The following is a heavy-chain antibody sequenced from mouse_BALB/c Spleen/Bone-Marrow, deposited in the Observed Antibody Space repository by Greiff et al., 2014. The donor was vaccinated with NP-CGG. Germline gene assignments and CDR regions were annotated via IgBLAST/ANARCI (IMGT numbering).Heavy chain of an antibody. CDR1: GFNIKDTY. V-gene: IGHV14-3*02. D-gene: IGHD2-1*01. CDR2: IDPANGNT. Sequence: EVQLQQSGAELVKPGASVKLSCTASGFNIKDTYMHWVEQRPEQGLEWIGRIDPANGNTKYDPKFQGKATITADTSSNTAYLQLSSLTSEDTAVYYCARRGYYGNYYYAMDYWGQGTSVTVSS. CDR3: ARRGYYGNYYYAMDY. J-gene: IGHJ4*01.